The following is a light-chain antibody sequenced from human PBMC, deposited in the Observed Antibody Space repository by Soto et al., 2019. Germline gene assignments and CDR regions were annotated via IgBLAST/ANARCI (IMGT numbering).Light chain of an antibody. CDR2: EVS. CDR1: SSDVGSYNL. CDR3: SYWAGSNTFYF. Sequence: QSALTQPASVSGSPGQSITISCTGTSSDVGSYNLVSWYQQLPGKAPKLIIYEVSKRPSGVSNRFSGSKSGNTASLTISGLQAEDVADYYCSYWAGSNTFYFFGTGTNVTVL. J-gene: IGLJ1*01. V-gene: IGLV2-23*02.